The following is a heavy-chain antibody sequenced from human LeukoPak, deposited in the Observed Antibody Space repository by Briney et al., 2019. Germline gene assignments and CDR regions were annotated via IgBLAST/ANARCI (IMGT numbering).Heavy chain of an antibody. CDR3: AKHLPVFGAGGTDV. V-gene: IGHV3-23*01. CDR2: ISGSGGNT. Sequence: GGSLTLSCAASGFTFSSYAMSWVRQAPGKGLEWVSSISGSGGNTYYADSVKGRFTISRDHSKNTLYLQMNSVRAEHPAVYYCAKHLPVFGAGGTDVWGKGTTVTVSS. J-gene: IGHJ6*04. D-gene: IGHD3-3*01. CDR1: GFTFSSYA.